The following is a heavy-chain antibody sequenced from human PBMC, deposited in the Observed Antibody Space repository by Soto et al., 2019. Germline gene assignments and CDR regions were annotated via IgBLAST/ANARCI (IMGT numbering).Heavy chain of an antibody. V-gene: IGHV3-23*01. J-gene: IGHJ5*02. CDR2: ISGSGGST. CDR1: GFTFSSYA. CDR3: AKGLPERRSAYYRYNWFDP. Sequence: EVQLLESGGGSVQPGKSLRLSCAASGFTFSSYAMSWVRQAPGKGLEWVSVISGSGGSTYYADSVKGRFTISRDNSKNTLYLRMNNLRAEDTAVYYCAKGLPERRSAYYRYNWFDPWGQGTLVTVSS. D-gene: IGHD3-3*01.